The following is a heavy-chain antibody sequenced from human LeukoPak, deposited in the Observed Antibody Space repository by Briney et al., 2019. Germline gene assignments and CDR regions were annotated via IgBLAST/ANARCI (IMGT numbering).Heavy chain of an antibody. J-gene: IGHJ4*02. D-gene: IGHD3-22*01. Sequence: PSETLSLTCTVSGGSISSSSYYWGWIRQTPGKGLKWMGSIYYSGSTYYNPSLKSRVTISVDTSKNQFSLKLSSVTAADTAVYYCARTENDYYDSSGYRYWGQGTLVTVSS. CDR2: IYYSGST. CDR1: GGSISSSSYY. V-gene: IGHV4-39*01. CDR3: ARTENDYYDSSGYRY.